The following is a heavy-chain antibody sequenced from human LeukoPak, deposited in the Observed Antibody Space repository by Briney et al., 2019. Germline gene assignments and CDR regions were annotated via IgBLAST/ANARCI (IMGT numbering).Heavy chain of an antibody. CDR3: ARGTSSPGYFDL. CDR2: IYSGGST. D-gene: IGHD1-26*01. J-gene: IGHJ4*02. V-gene: IGHV3-66*01. Sequence: GGSLRLSCAASGFTVSSNYMSWVRQAPGKGLEWVSVIYSGGSTYYADSVKGRFTISRDNSQKKVFLQMNNLRPDDTALYYCARGTSSPGYFDLWGQGTQVTVSS. CDR1: GFTVSSNY.